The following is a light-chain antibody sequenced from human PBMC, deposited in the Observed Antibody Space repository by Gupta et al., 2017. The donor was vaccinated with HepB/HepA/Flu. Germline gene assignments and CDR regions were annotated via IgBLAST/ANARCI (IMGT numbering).Light chain of an antibody. V-gene: IGKV1-5*03. J-gene: IGKJ2*01. CDR2: KAS. Sequence: DIQMTQSPSFLSASIGDRVTITCRASQSINSYLGWYQQKPGKAPKLLMYKASNLQSGVPSRFSGSGSGTEFTLTISSLQPEDVATYYCQQVNSYSRNFGEGTKVEIK. CDR1: QSINSY. CDR3: QQVNSYSRN.